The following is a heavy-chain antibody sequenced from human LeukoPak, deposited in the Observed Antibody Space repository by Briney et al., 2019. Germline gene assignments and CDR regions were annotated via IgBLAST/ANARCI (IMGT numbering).Heavy chain of an antibody. CDR3: VREDIVVVIAATGGFQH. J-gene: IGHJ1*01. CDR2: ISRSSSTI. D-gene: IGHD2-15*01. CDR1: GFTFSNYN. Sequence: GGSLRLSCAASGFTFSNYNMNWVRQAPGKGLEWVSYISRSSSTIHYADSVRGRFTISRDNANNSLYLQMNSLRAEDTAVYYCVREDIVVVIAATGGFQHWGQGTLVTVSS. V-gene: IGHV3-48*04.